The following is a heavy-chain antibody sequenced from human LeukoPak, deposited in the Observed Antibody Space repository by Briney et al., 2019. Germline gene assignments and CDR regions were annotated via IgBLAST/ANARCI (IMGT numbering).Heavy chain of an antibody. J-gene: IGHJ5*02. D-gene: IGHD2-15*01. CDR3: ARQNAYCRGGSCYPNWFDP. CDR1: GGSISSSSYF. Sequence: PSETLSLTCTVSGGSISSSSYFWGWIRQPPGKGLEWIGSIYYSGNTYYNPSLKSRVTISVDTSNNQFSLKLNSVTAADTAVYYCARQNAYCRGGSCYPNWFDPWGQGTLVTVSP. V-gene: IGHV4-39*01. CDR2: IYYSGNT.